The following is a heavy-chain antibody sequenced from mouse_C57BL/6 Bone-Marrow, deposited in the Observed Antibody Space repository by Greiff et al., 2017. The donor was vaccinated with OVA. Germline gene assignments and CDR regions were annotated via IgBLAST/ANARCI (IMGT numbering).Heavy chain of an antibody. CDR1: EYAFPSHD. J-gene: IGHJ4*01. V-gene: IGHV5-2*01. CDR3: ARPYGDGVGRGYYYAMDY. CDR2: INSDGGST. Sequence: DVHLVESGGGLVQPGESLKLSCESNEYAFPSHDMSWVRKTPEKRLELVAAINSDGGSTYYPDTMERRFIISRDNTKKTLYLQLSSLRSEDTALYDCARPYGDGVGRGYYYAMDYWGQGTSVTVSS. D-gene: IGHD2-13*01.